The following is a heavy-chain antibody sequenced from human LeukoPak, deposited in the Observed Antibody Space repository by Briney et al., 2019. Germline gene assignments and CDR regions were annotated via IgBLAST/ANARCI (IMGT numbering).Heavy chain of an antibody. V-gene: IGHV1-2*04. D-gene: IGHD3-10*01. CDR1: GYTFTGYY. J-gene: IGHJ3*02. CDR2: INPNSGGT. Sequence: ASVKVSCKASGYTFTGYYMHWVRQAPGQGLEWTGWINPNSGGTNYAQKFQGWVTMTRDTSISTAYMELSRLRSDDTAVYYCARDYYGSGTRGAFDIWGPGTIVTVSS. CDR3: ARDYYGSGTRGAFDI.